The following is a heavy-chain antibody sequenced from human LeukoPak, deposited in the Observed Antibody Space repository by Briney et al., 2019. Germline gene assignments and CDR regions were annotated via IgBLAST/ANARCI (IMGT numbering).Heavy chain of an antibody. CDR1: GGSISSSSYY. D-gene: IGHD3-10*01. Sequence: PSETLSLTCTVSGGSISSSSYYWGWIRQPPGKGLEWIGSIYYSGSTNYNPSLKSRVTISVDTSKNQFSLKLSSVTAADTAVYYCAREGGSFGENWFDYWGQGTLVTVSS. CDR3: AREGGSFGENWFDY. CDR2: IYYSGST. V-gene: IGHV4-39*07. J-gene: IGHJ4*02.